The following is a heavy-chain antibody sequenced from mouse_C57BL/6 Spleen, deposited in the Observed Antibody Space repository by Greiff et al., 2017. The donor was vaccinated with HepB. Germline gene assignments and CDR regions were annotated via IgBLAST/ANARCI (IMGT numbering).Heavy chain of an antibody. J-gene: IGHJ2*01. CDR3: ARRGIRSYYFDY. CDR2: INPNNGGT. Sequence: VQLQQSGPELVKPGASVKMSCKASGYTFTDYNMHWVKQSHGKSLEWIGYINPNNGGTSYNQKFKGKATLTVNKSSSTAYMELRSLTSEDSAVYYCARRGIRSYYFDYWGQGTTLTVSS. D-gene: IGHD1-1*01. V-gene: IGHV1-22*01. CDR1: GYTFTDYN.